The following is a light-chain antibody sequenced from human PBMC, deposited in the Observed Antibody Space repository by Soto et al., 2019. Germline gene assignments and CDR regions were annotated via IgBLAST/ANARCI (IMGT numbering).Light chain of an antibody. V-gene: IGKV1-27*01. Sequence: DIQMTQSPSSLSASVGDTVTITCRASQGISNYLDWYQQKPGQVPNLLIYAASTLQSGVPSRFSGSGSGTDVTLTISSLRPEDVATYYCQKYNNAPRTFGHGTKVEI. CDR1: QGISNY. CDR2: AAS. J-gene: IGKJ1*01. CDR3: QKYNNAPRT.